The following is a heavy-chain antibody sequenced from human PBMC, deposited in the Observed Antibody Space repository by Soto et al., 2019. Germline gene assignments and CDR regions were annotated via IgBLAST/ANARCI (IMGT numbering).Heavy chain of an antibody. J-gene: IGHJ6*02. CDR3: ATDGRQPRYYYGMDV. CDR2: FDPEDGET. CDR1: GYTLTELS. V-gene: IGHV1-24*01. D-gene: IGHD5-18*01. Sequence: ASAKVSCKVSGYTLTELSMHWVRQAPGKGLEWMGGFDPEDGETIYAQKFQGRVTMTEDTSTDTAYMELSSLRSEDTAVYYCATDGRQPRYYYGMDVWGQGTTVTVSS.